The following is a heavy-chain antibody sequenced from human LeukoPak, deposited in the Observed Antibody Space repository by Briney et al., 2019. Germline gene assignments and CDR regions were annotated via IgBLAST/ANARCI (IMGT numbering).Heavy chain of an antibody. J-gene: IGHJ4*02. V-gene: IGHV3-30*04. CDR2: ISKDGNSK. D-gene: IGHD2-21*02. CDR3: TANFDL. Sequence: GGSLRLSCVASGFTFNTYAMHWVRQAPGKGLEWVAVISKDGNSKFYGDSVKGRFTISRDNPKDTLYVQMNSLRAEDTAMYYCTANFDLWGQGTLVTVSS. CDR1: GFTFNTYA.